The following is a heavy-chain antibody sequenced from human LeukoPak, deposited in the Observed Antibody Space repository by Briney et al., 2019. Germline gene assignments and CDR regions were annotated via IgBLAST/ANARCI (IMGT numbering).Heavy chain of an antibody. Sequence: GGSLRLSCAASGFTFSDYYMSWIRQAPGKGLEWVSYISSSGSTIYYADSVKGRFTISRDNAKNSLYLQMNGLRAEDTAVYYCARDVYYDSSGYYLYYYGMDVWGQGTTVTVSS. CDR2: ISSSGSTI. CDR1: GFTFSDYY. D-gene: IGHD3-22*01. V-gene: IGHV3-11*01. CDR3: ARDVYYDSSGYYLYYYGMDV. J-gene: IGHJ6*02.